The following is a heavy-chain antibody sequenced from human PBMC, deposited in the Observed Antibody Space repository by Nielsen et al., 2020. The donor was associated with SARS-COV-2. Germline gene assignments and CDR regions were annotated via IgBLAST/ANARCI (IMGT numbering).Heavy chain of an antibody. J-gene: IGHJ4*02. CDR3: ARQRDEIWFGEFD. CDR1: GFTFSSYS. V-gene: IGHV3-21*01. CDR2: ISSSSSYI. D-gene: IGHD3-10*01. Sequence: GGSLRLSCAASGFTFSSYSMNWVRQAPGKGLEWVSSISSSSSYIYYADSVKGRFTISRDNAKNSLYLQMNSLRAEDTAVYYCARQRDEIWFGEFDWGQGTLVTVSS.